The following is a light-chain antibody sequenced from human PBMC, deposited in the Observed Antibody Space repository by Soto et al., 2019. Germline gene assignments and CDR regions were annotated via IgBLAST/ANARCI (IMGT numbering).Light chain of an antibody. V-gene: IGLV2-14*03. CDR1: SSDIGAYDY. J-gene: IGLJ2*01. CDR2: EVR. CDR3: GSYASATLI. Sequence: QSVLTQPASVSGSPGQSITISFTGTSSDIGAYDYVSWFQQYSGKAPTLIIYEVRFRPSGVSSRFSGSKSGNTASLTISGLQTEDEADYYCGSYASATLIFGGGTKLTVL.